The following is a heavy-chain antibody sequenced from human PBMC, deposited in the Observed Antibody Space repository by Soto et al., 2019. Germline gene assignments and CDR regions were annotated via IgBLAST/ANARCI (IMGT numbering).Heavy chain of an antibody. CDR3: ARDVGSSSSTFDY. Sequence: GGSLRLSCAASGFTFSSYEMNWVRQAPGKGLEWVSYISSSGSTIYYADSVKGRFTISRDNAKNSLYLQMNSLRAEDTAVYYCARDVGSSSSTFDYWGQGTLVTVSS. V-gene: IGHV3-48*03. CDR1: GFTFSSYE. CDR2: ISSSGSTI. J-gene: IGHJ4*02. D-gene: IGHD6-6*01.